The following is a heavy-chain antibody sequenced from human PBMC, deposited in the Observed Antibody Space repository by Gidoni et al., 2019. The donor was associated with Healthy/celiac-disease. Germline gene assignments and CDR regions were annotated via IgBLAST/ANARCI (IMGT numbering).Heavy chain of an antibody. CDR3: ASWGDSSGYYYVGRSHYPRGSFDY. CDR1: GGSISSSNW. Sequence: QVQLQESGPGLVKPSGTLSLTCAVSGGSISSSNWWSWVRQPPGKGLEWIGEIYHSGSTNYNPSLKSRVTISVDKSKNQFSLKLSSVTAADTAVYYCASWGDSSGYYYVGRSHYPRGSFDYWGQGTLVTVSS. V-gene: IGHV4-4*02. CDR2: IYHSGST. J-gene: IGHJ4*02. D-gene: IGHD3-22*01.